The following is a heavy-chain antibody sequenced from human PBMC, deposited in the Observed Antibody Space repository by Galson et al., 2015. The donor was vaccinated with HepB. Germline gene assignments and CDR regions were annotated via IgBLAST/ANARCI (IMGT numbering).Heavy chain of an antibody. CDR1: GFTFSSYS. Sequence: SLRLSCAASGFTFSSYSMNWVRQAPGKGLEWVSSISSSSSYIYYADSVKGRFTISRDNAKNSLYLQMNSLRAEDTAVYYCARDGGTLAFDIWGQGTMVTVSS. J-gene: IGHJ3*02. D-gene: IGHD3-16*01. V-gene: IGHV3-21*01. CDR3: ARDGGTLAFDI. CDR2: ISSSSSYI.